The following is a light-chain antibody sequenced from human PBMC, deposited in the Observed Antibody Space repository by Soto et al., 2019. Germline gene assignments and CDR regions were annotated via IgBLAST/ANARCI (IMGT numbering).Light chain of an antibody. V-gene: IGLV4-69*01. CDR2: LSSDGSH. CDR1: SGHSSYA. CDR3: QTWDTGARVV. Sequence: QLVLTQSPSASASLGASVKLTCTLSSGHSSYAIAWHQQQPEKGPRYLMKLSSDGSHSKGAGIPDRFSGSSSGAERYLTISSLQYEDEAEYYCQTWDTGARVVFGGGTKLTVL. J-gene: IGLJ2*01.